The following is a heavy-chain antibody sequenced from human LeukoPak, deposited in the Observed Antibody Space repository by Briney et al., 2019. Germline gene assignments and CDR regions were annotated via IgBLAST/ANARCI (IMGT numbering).Heavy chain of an antibody. D-gene: IGHD3-3*01. J-gene: IGHJ3*02. CDR1: GFTFSSYW. V-gene: IGHV3-74*01. CDR2: INSDGSST. CDR3: ASVEWFRAFDI. Sequence: PGGSLRLSCAASGFTFSSYWMHWVRQAPGKGLVWVSRINSDGSSTSYADSVKGRFTISRDNAKNTLYLQMNSLRAEDTAVYYCASVEWFRAFDIWGQRTMVTVSS.